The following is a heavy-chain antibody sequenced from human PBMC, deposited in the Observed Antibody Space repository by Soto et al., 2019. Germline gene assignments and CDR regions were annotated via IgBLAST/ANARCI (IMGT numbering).Heavy chain of an antibody. CDR1: GFTFSTYW. CDR3: ARDGGNYFDY. CDR2: LDNDGTNT. V-gene: IGHV3-74*01. D-gene: IGHD3-16*01. J-gene: IGHJ4*02. Sequence: HPGGSLRLSCAASGFTFSTYWMHWVRQAPGKGLVWVSRLDNDGTNTRYADSVKGRFTVSRDNGKNTVYLQMDSLRAEDTAVYYCARDGGNYFDYWGQGTLVTVSS.